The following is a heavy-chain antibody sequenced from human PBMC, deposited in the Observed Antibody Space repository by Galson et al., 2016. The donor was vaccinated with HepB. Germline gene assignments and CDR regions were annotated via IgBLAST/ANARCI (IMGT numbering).Heavy chain of an antibody. J-gene: IGHJ6*02. CDR2: ISFDGKTK. CDR3: ARRSRLNYYDHYNMDV. CDR1: GFTFSSHG. Sequence: SLRLSCAASGFTFSSHGMHWVRQAPGKGLEWVAVISFDGKTKYSADSVKGRPIISRDNSANSLYLQINSLRRDDTAVYYCARRSRLNYYDHYNMDVWGLGTTVIVS. V-gene: IGHV3-30*03. D-gene: IGHD3-16*01.